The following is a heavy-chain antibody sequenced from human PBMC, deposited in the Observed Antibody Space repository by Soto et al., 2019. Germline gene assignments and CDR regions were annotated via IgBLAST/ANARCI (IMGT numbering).Heavy chain of an antibody. CDR1: GFTFSSYW. CDR2: IKQDGSEK. D-gene: IGHD3-10*01. V-gene: IGHV3-7*01. CDR3: AREGITMVRGSVYYYYAMDV. Sequence: PGGSLRLSCAASGFTFSSYWMSWVRQAPGKGLEWVANIKQDGSEKYYVDSVKGRFTISRDNAKNSLYLQMNSLRAEDTAVYYCAREGITMVRGSVYYYYAMDVWGQGNTVTVSS. J-gene: IGHJ6*02.